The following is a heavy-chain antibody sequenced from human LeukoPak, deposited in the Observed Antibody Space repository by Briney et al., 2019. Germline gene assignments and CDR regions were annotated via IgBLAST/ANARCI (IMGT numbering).Heavy chain of an antibody. CDR2: IYYSGSI. J-gene: IGHJ5*02. CDR1: GVSISNSNHY. D-gene: IGHD3-3*01. V-gene: IGHV4-39*01. Sequence: PSETLSLTCTVSGVSISNSNHYWAWIRQPPGKGLEWIASIYYSGSIYYNPSLKSRVTISVDTSKNQFSLKLSSVTAADTAVYYCARRGFWSDYGYNWFDPWGQGTLVTVSS. CDR3: ARRGFWSDYGYNWFDP.